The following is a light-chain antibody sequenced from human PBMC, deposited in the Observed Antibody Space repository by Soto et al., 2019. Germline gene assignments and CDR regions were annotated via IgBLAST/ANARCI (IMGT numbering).Light chain of an antibody. J-gene: IGKJ1*01. CDR2: GAS. CDR3: QQYGSLRWT. CDR1: QSVSSSY. V-gene: IGKV3-20*01. Sequence: EIVLTQSPGALSLSPGERATLSCRASQSVSSSYLAWYQQKPGQAPRLLIYGASSRATGIPDRFSGSGSGTDFTLTISRLEPEDFAVYYCQQYGSLRWTFGQGPKVDIK.